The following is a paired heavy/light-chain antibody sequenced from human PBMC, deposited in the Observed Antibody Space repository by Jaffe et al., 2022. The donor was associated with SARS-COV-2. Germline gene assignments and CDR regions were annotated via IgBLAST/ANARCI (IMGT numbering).Heavy chain of an antibody. D-gene: IGHD4-17*01. CDR1: EFSDSNNY. CDR2: LYTSGST. Sequence: LLVETGGGLIQPGGSLRLSCAASEFSDSNNYMSWVRQAPGKGLEWVSVLYTSGSTHYADSVKGRFTISRDISKNTLYLQMNTLRVEDTAVYYCARGATVTSGGVNWYFDLWGRGTLVTVSS. CDR3: ARGATVTSGGVNWYFDL. J-gene: IGHJ2*01. V-gene: IGHV3-53*02.
Light chain of an antibody. V-gene: IGKV3-11*01. CDR1: QSVSSY. CDR3: QQCSNWPLT. Sequence: ETVLTQSPATLSLSPGERATLSCRASQSVSSYLAWYQQKPGQAPRLLIYDASNRATGIPARFSGSGSGTDFTLTISSLEPEDFAVYYCQQCSNWPLTFGGGTKVEIK. CDR2: DAS. J-gene: IGKJ4*01.